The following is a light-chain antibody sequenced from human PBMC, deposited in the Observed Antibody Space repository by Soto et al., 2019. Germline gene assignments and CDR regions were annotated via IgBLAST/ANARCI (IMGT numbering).Light chain of an antibody. J-gene: IGLJ1*01. CDR1: SSDVGGYNY. V-gene: IGLV2-14*01. CDR3: SSYTSSSTPLYV. Sequence: QSVLTQPASVSLSPGQSITISCTGTSSDVGGYNYVSWYQQHPGKAPKLMIYEVSNRPSGVSNRFSGSKSGNTASLTISGLQAEDEADYYCSSYTSSSTPLYVFGTGTKVTVL. CDR2: EVS.